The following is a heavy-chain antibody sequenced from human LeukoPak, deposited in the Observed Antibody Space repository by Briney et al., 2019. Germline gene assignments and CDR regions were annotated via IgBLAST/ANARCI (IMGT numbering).Heavy chain of an antibody. CDR2: IGGGGTTT. J-gene: IGHJ5*01. CDR1: GFTFNTCA. D-gene: IGHD5-12*01. V-gene: IGHV3-23*01. CDR3: AKDHWGYTGYADS. Sequence: GGSLSLSCAASGFTFNTCAMTWVRLAPGKGLEWVSTIGGGGTTTFYADSVRGRFSISRDNSKGTLSLQMNSLRPEDTAIYYCAKDHWGYTGYADSWGQGVLFTVSS.